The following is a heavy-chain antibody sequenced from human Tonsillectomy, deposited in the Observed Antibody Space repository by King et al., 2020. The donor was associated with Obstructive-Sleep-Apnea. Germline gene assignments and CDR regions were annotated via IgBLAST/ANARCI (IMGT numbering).Heavy chain of an antibody. CDR2: ISTTGSIT. CDR1: GFNLREKY. J-gene: IGHJ2*01. V-gene: IGHV3-11*01. D-gene: IGHD6-19*01. CDR3: ARDSVAGAWYFDL. Sequence: VQLVESGGDLVKPGRSLRLSCVASGFNLREKYMSWIRQAPGKGLEWVSSISTTGSITVYADSVKGRFTIYRDNTKNSFYLAMKSLRAEDTALYYCARDSVAGAWYFDLWGRGTLVTVSS.